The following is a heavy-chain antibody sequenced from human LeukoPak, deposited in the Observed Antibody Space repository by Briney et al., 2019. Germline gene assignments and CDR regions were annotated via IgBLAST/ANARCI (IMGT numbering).Heavy chain of an antibody. Sequence: ASVKVSCKASGYTFTSYDINWVRQATGQGLEWMGWMNPNSGNTGYAQKFQGRVTMTRNTSISTAYMELSSLRSEDTAVYYCNASEYSSSWYKSNGMDVWAKGPRSPSP. CDR3: NASEYSSSWYKSNGMDV. CDR2: MNPNSGNT. V-gene: IGHV1-8*01. CDR1: GYTFTSYD. D-gene: IGHD6-13*01. J-gene: IGHJ6*02.